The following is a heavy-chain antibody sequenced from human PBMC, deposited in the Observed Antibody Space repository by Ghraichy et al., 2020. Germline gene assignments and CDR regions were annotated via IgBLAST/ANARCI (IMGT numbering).Heavy chain of an antibody. Sequence: SETLSLTCTVSGGSISSYYWSWIRQPPGKGLEWIGYIYYSGSTNYNPSLKSRVTISVDTSKNQFSLKLSSVTAADTAVYYCARDYYYDSSGYYSYDAFDIWGQGTMVTVSS. V-gene: IGHV4-59*01. CDR3: ARDYYYDSSGYYSYDAFDI. CDR1: GGSISSYY. D-gene: IGHD3-22*01. CDR2: IYYSGST. J-gene: IGHJ3*02.